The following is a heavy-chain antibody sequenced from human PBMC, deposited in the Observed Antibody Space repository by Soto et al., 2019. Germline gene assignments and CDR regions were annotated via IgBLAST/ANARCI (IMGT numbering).Heavy chain of an antibody. V-gene: IGHV3-21*01. D-gene: IGHD6-6*01. J-gene: IGHJ4*02. CDR1: GFTFSSYS. CDR3: ARDGGYSSSPIDH. Sequence: EVQLVESGGGLVKPGGSLRLSCAASGFTFSSYSMNWVRQAPGKGLEWVSSISSSSSYIYYADSLKGRFTISRDNAKNSLYLQMDSLRAEDTAVYYCARDGGYSSSPIDHWGQGTLVTVSS. CDR2: ISSSSSYI.